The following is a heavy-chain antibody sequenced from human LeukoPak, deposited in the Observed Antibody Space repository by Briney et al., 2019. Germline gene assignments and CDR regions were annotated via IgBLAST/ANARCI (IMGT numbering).Heavy chain of an antibody. CDR2: ISGSGGST. CDR1: GFTFSSYA. Sequence: PGGSLRLSCAASGFTFSSYAMSWVRQAPGKGLEWVSAISGSGGSTYYADSVKGRFTISRDNSKNTLYLQVNSLRAEDTAVYYCAKDHSPNVEMTTIVGYWGQGTLVTVSS. CDR3: AKDHSPNVEMTTIVGY. V-gene: IGHV3-23*01. J-gene: IGHJ4*02. D-gene: IGHD5-24*01.